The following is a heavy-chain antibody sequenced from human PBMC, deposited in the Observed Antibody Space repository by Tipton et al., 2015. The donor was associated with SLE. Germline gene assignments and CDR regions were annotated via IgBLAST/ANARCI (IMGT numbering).Heavy chain of an antibody. J-gene: IGHJ5*02. V-gene: IGHV4-30-2*01. Sequence: TLSLTCTVSGGSISSGSYYWSWIRQPPGKGLEWIGYIYHSGSTYYNPSLKSRVTISVDRSKNQFSLKLSSVTAADTAVYYCARAPVVAATGDWFDPWGQGTLVTVSS. D-gene: IGHD2-15*01. CDR3: ARAPVVAATGDWFDP. CDR1: GGSISSGSYY. CDR2: IYHSGST.